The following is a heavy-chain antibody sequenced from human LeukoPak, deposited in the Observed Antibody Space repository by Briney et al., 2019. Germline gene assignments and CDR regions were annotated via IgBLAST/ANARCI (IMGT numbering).Heavy chain of an antibody. CDR2: ISGDNEYI. D-gene: IGHD4-17*01. V-gene: IGHV3-21*01. CDR3: ARGRPGGDYVFDY. Sequence: GGSLRLSCAASGFTFSAYNMDWFRQAPGKGLEWVSSISGDNEYIYYADSVKGRFTISRDNAKNSLYLQMNSLRAEDTAVYYCARGRPGGDYVFDYWGQGTLVTVSS. CDR1: GFTFSAYN. J-gene: IGHJ4*02.